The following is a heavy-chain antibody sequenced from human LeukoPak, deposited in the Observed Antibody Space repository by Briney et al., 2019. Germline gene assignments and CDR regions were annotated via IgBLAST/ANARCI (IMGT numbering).Heavy chain of an antibody. CDR1: GLTLSSYG. J-gene: IGHJ4*02. V-gene: IGHV3-64*01. CDR3: ARRSSSWFHYFDY. CDR2: ISSNGGST. D-gene: IGHD6-13*01. Sequence: GRSLRLSCAASGLTLSSYGMHWVRQAPGKGLEYVSAISSNGGSTYYANSVKGRFTISRDNSNNTLYLQMGSLRAEDMAVYYCARRSSSWFHYFDYWGQGTLVTVSS.